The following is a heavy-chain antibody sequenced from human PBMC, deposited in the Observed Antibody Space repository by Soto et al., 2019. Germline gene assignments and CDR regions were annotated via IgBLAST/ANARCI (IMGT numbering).Heavy chain of an antibody. J-gene: IGHJ3*02. D-gene: IGHD2-15*01. CDR1: GFTFSSYA. CDR3: VGGVVPATRDGFDI. CDR2: IYSGGST. V-gene: IGHV3-66*01. Sequence: GGSLRLSCAASGFTFSSYAMSWVRQAPGKGLEWVSVIYSGGSTYYAGSVKGRFTISRDNSKNTLYLQMNSVSAEDTAVYYCVGGVVPATRDGFDIWGQGTMVTVSS.